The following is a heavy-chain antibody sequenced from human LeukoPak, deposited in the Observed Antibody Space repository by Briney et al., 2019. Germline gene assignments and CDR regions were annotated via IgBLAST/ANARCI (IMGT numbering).Heavy chain of an antibody. D-gene: IGHD3-10*01. J-gene: IGHJ4*02. Sequence: GASVKVSCKVSGYTLTELSMHWVRQAPGKGREWMGGFDPEDGETIYAQKFQGRVTITEDTSTDTAYMELSSLRSEDTAVYYCATYLGELFRLWGQGTLVTVSS. CDR2: FDPEDGET. CDR3: ATYLGELFRL. CDR1: GYTLTELS. V-gene: IGHV1-24*01.